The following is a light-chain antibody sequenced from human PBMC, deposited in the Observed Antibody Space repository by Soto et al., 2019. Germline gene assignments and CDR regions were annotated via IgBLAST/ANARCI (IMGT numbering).Light chain of an antibody. CDR2: DAS. CDR3: QQYDILPPT. CDR1: QDISDV. J-gene: IGKJ4*01. V-gene: IGKV1-33*01. Sequence: DLQMTQSPSSLSESVGDRVTITCQASQDISDVLNWYQQKPGKAPKLLIFDASNLDPGVPSRFSGSGSGTDFIFTISSLQPEDIATYFCQQYDILPPTFGGGTKVEIK.